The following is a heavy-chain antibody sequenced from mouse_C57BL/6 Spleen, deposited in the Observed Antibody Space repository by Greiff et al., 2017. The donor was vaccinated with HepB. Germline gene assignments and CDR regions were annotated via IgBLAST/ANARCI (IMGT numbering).Heavy chain of an antibody. J-gene: IGHJ3*01. CDR2: IYPRSGNT. CDR1: GYTFTSYG. Sequence: VKLVESGAELARPGASVKLSCKASGYTFTSYGISWVKQRTGQGLEWIGEIYPRSGNTYYNEKFKGKATLTADKSSSTAYMELRSLTSEDSAVYFCARDSGSSPAWFAYWGQGTLVTVSA. D-gene: IGHD1-1*01. CDR3: ARDSGSSPAWFAY. V-gene: IGHV1-81*01.